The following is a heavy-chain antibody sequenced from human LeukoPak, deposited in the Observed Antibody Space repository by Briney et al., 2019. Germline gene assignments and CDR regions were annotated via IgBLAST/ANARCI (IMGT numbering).Heavy chain of an antibody. D-gene: IGHD6-13*01. CDR1: GGSFSGYY. V-gene: IGHV4-34*01. J-gene: IGHJ4*02. CDR3: ARGGGYSSPREIDY. Sequence: PSETLSLTCAVDGGSFSGYYWSWIRQPPGKGLEWIGEINHSGSTNYNPSLKSRVTISVDTSKNQFSLKLSSVTAADTAVYYCARGGGYSSPREIDYWGQGTLVTVSS. CDR2: INHSGST.